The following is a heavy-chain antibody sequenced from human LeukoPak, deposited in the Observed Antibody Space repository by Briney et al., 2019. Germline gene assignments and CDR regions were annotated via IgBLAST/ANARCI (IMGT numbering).Heavy chain of an antibody. V-gene: IGHV3-30-3*01. CDR3: ASVGYYGSSGYSNYTFDY. D-gene: IGHD3-22*01. J-gene: IGHJ4*02. Sequence: GGSLRLSCAASGFTFSSYAMHWVRQAPGKGLEWVAVISCDGSNKYYADSVKGRFTISRDNSKNTLYLQMNSLRAEDTAVYYCASVGYYGSSGYSNYTFDYWGQGTLVTVSS. CDR2: ISCDGSNK. CDR1: GFTFSSYA.